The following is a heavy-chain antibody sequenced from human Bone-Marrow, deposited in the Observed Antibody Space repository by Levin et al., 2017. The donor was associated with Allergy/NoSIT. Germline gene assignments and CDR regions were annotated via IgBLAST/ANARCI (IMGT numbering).Heavy chain of an antibody. D-gene: IGHD3-16*02. V-gene: IGHV1-69*13. J-gene: IGHJ4*02. CDR3: AVGAFYDYVWGSHLDY. Sequence: SVKVSCKASGGTFSSYAISWVRQAPGQGLEWMGGIIPIFGTANYAQKFQGRVTITADESTSTAYMELSSLRSEDTAVYYCAVGAFYDYVWGSHLDYWGQGTLVTVSS. CDR2: IIPIFGTA. CDR1: GGTFSSYA.